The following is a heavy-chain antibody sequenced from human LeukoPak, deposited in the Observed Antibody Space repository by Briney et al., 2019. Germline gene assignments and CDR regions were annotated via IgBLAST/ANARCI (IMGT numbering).Heavy chain of an antibody. J-gene: IGHJ4*02. V-gene: IGHV4-39*01. CDR3: ASLKAYSFDF. Sequence: PSETLSLTCTVSGGSINSVSYYWGWIRQPPGKGLEWIGGIYYSGVTYYSPSLNSRLTLSVDGSKNQFSLNLASVTAADTAVYYCASLKAYSFDFWGQGTLVTVSS. D-gene: IGHD2-21*01. CDR2: IYYSGVT. CDR1: GGSINSVSYY.